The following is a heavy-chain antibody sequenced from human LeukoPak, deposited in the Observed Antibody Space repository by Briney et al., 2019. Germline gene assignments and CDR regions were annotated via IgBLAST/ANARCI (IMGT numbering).Heavy chain of an antibody. J-gene: IGHJ4*02. Sequence: PSETPSLTCAVYIDSFSNYHWNWIRQTPSKGLEWIGEVNEVGGTNISPSLRNRVILSVDTSKNQFFLKLISVTVADTAVYYCAKIRRNYYDSSGYYPDYWGQGTLVTVSS. CDR2: VNEVGGT. D-gene: IGHD3-22*01. CDR1: IDSFSNYH. CDR3: AKIRRNYYDSSGYYPDY. V-gene: IGHV4-34*01.